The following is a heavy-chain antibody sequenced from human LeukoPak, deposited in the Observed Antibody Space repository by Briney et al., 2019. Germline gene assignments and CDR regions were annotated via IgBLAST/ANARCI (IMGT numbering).Heavy chain of an antibody. D-gene: IGHD3-10*01. CDR1: GYTFTSYD. J-gene: IGHJ4*02. CDR3: ARGTSVLWFGELPQGY. V-gene: IGHV1-8*01. CDR2: MNPNSGNT. Sequence: ASVKVSCKASGYTFTSYDINWVRQATGQGLEWMGWMNPNSGNTGYAQKFQGRVTMTRNTSISTAYMELSSLRSEDTAVYYCARGTSVLWFGELPQGYWGQGTLVTVSS.